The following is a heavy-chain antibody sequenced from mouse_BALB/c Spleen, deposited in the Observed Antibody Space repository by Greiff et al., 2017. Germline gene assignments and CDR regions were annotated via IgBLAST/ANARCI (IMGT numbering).Heavy chain of an antibody. CDR2: IWAGGST. V-gene: IGHV2-9*02. CDR3: ARAYGNYLLYYAMDY. J-gene: IGHJ4*01. D-gene: IGHD2-10*02. Sequence: VQLVESGPGLVAPSQSLSITCTVSGFSLTSYGVHWVRQPPGKGLEWLGVIWAGGSTNYNSALMSRLSISKDNSKSQVFLKMNSLQTDDTAMYYCARAYGNYLLYYAMDYWGQGTSVTVSS. CDR1: GFSLTSYG.